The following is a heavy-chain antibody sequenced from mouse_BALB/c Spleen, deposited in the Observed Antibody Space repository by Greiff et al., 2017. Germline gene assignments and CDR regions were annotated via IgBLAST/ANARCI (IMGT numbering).Heavy chain of an antibody. D-gene: IGHD2-1*01. J-gene: IGHJ4*01. CDR3: NAGNYVGYYAMDY. Sequence: EVQVVESGAELVRSGASVKLSCTASGFNIKDYYMHWVKQRPEQGLEWIGWIDPENGDTEYAPKFQGKATMTADTSSNTAYLQLSSLTSEDTAVYYCNAGNYVGYYAMDYWGQGTSVTVSS. CDR2: IDPENGDT. CDR1: GFNIKDYY. V-gene: IGHV14-4*02.